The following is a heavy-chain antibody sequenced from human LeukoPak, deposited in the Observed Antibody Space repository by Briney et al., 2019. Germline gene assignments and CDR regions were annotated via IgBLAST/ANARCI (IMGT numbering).Heavy chain of an antibody. CDR3: ARQLGADYYGMDV. Sequence: KGSGPTLVNPTQTLTLTCTFSGFSLPTRGMSVNWLRQPPGKALEWLARNTWDDDADYRTSLKTRLTISKDASKNQVGLTMTHMDPLDTATYYCARQLGADYYGMDVWGQGTTVTVSS. J-gene: IGHJ6*02. D-gene: IGHD1-1*01. CDR2: NTWDDDA. V-gene: IGHV2-70*04. CDR1: GFSLPTRGMS.